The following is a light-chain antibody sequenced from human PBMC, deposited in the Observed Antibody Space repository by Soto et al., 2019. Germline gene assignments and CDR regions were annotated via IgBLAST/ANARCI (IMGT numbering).Light chain of an antibody. CDR1: ISGVGTYNL. J-gene: IGLJ1*01. V-gene: IGLV2-23*02. Sequence: QSVLTQPASVSGSPGQSITISCTGTISGVGTYNLVSWFQQHPGKAPKLMIFEVSERPSGVSNRFSGSKSGNAASLTISGLQAEDEADYYCCSYAGGATYVFGTGTKVTVL. CDR2: EVS. CDR3: CSYAGGATYV.